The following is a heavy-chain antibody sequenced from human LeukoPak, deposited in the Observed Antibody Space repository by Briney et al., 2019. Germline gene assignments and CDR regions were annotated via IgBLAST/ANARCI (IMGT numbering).Heavy chain of an antibody. CDR3: ARVGATSTTTLDYFDS. CDR1: GYTFTTYA. J-gene: IGHJ4*02. CDR2: INTNTGNP. D-gene: IGHD4-11*01. Sequence: ASVKVSCKASGYTFTTYAMNWVRQAPGQGLEWMGWINTNTGNPTYAQGFAGCFVFSLDTSVTTAYLQISSLKPEDTAVYYCARVGATSTTTLDYFDSWGQGTLVTVSS. V-gene: IGHV7-4-1*02.